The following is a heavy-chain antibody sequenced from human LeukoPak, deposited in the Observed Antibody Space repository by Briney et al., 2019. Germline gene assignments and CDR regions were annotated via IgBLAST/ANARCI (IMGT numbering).Heavy chain of an antibody. J-gene: IGHJ4*02. Sequence: SETLSLTCAVSGGSISSGGYSWSWIRQPPGKGLEWIGYIYDSGSTYYNPSLKSRVAISLDRSKNQFSLKLSSVTAADTAVYYCARYGGSGTYFFDYWGRGTLVTVSS. CDR2: IYDSGST. V-gene: IGHV4-30-2*01. CDR1: GGSISSGGYS. D-gene: IGHD3-10*01. CDR3: ARYGGSGTYFFDY.